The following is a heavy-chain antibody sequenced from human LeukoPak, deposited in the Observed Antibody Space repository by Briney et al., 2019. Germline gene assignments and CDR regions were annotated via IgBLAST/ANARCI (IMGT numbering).Heavy chain of an antibody. CDR1: GGSISSYY. CDR3: ARHRSPLESFHH. V-gene: IGHV4-59*08. D-gene: IGHD3-3*01. Sequence: SETLSLTCTVSGGSISSYYWSWIRQPPGKGLEWIGYIYYSGATNYNPSLKSRVTMSVDTSKDQFSLKLSSVNAADTAMYYCARHRSPLESFHHWGQGTLVTVSS. J-gene: IGHJ1*01. CDR2: IYYSGAT.